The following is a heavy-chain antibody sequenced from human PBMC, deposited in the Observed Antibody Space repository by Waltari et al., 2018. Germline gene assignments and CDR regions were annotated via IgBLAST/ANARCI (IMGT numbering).Heavy chain of an antibody. D-gene: IGHD3-22*01. CDR1: GFTFSSYA. CDR2: ISYDGSNK. J-gene: IGHJ3*02. CDR3: ARDIQYYDSSGDAFDI. Sequence: QVQLVESGGGVVQPGRSLRLSCAASGFTFSSYAMHWVRPAPGKGLEWVAVISYDGSNKYYADSVKGRFTISRDNSKNTLYLQMNSLRAEDTAVYYCARDIQYYDSSGDAFDIWGQGTMVTVSS. V-gene: IGHV3-30-3*01.